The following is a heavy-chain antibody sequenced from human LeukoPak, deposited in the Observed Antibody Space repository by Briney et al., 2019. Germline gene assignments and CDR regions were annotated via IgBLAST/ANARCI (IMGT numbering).Heavy chain of an antibody. J-gene: IGHJ4*02. CDR1: GFTFSSYA. V-gene: IGHV3-23*01. D-gene: IGHD1-1*01. CDR3: ATQTGTEYYFDY. Sequence: GGSLRLSCAASGFTFSSYAMSWVRQAPGKGLEWVSAISGSGGSTYYADSVKGRFTISRDNSKNTPYLQMNSLRAEDTAVYYCATQTGTEYYFDYWGQGTLVTVSS. CDR2: ISGSGGST.